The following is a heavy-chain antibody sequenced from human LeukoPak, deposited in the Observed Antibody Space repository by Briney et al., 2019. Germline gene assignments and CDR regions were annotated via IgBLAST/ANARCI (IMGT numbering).Heavy chain of an antibody. Sequence: GGSLRLSCVASGFTFSNYWMHWVRQPPGKGLVWVSRIYVDGRTTNYADSVKGRFTISRDNAKNTVYLEMNSLSVEDTATYYCIRDFRSADLWGLGTLVTVTS. CDR3: IRDFRSADL. CDR2: IYVDGRTT. J-gene: IGHJ5*02. V-gene: IGHV3-74*01. CDR1: GFTFSNYW.